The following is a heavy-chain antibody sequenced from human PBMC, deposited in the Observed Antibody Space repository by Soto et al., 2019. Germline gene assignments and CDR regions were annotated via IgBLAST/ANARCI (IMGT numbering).Heavy chain of an antibody. Sequence: PGGSLRLSCAASGFTFSSYAMSWVRQAPGKGLEWVSAISGSGGSTYYADSVKGRFTISRDNSKNTLYLQMNSLRAEDTAVYFCAKPPDPSGWDYYGMDVWGQGTTVTVSS. CDR3: AKPPDPSGWDYYGMDV. V-gene: IGHV3-23*01. CDR2: ISGSGGST. CDR1: GFTFSSYA. J-gene: IGHJ6*02. D-gene: IGHD6-19*01.